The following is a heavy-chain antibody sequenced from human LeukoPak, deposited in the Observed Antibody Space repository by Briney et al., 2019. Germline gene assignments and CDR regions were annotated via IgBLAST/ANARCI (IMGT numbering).Heavy chain of an antibody. CDR3: AKDRGGIISGYYFDY. D-gene: IGHD2-15*01. CDR1: GFTFSTYT. V-gene: IGHV3-23*01. J-gene: IGHJ4*02. Sequence: GGSLRLSCAASGFTFSTYTMSWVRQAPGKGLEWVSAISGSGGNTYYADSVKGRFTISRDNSKNSLNLQMNSLRTEDTALYYCAKDRGGIISGYYFDYWGQGTLDTVSS. CDR2: ISGSGGNT.